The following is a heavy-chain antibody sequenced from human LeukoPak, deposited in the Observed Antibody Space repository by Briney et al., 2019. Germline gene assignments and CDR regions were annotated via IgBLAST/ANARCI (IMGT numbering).Heavy chain of an antibody. CDR1: GGSISSSNW. Sequence: PSETLSLTCAVSGGSISSSNWWSWVRQPPGKGLEWIGEIYHSGSTNYNPSLKSRVTISVDTSKNQFSLKLSSVTAADTAVYYCARGRGIAVAGLYWYFDLWGRGTLVTVSS. CDR3: ARGRGIAVAGLYWYFDL. D-gene: IGHD6-19*01. V-gene: IGHV4-4*02. CDR2: IYHSGST. J-gene: IGHJ2*01.